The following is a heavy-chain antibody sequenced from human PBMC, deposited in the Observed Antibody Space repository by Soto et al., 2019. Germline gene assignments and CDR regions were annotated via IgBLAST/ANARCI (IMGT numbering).Heavy chain of an antibody. Sequence: PSETLSLTCTVSGGSVSSGDYYWSWIRQPPGKGLEWIGYIYYSGNTNYNPSLKSRDIISVDTSKNLFSLKLTSVTAADTAVYYCARIPVDTSMIYWLDPWGQGTLVTVSS. CDR3: ARIPVDTSMIYWLDP. V-gene: IGHV4-61*08. CDR2: IYYSGNT. J-gene: IGHJ5*02. D-gene: IGHD5-18*01. CDR1: GGSVSSGDYY.